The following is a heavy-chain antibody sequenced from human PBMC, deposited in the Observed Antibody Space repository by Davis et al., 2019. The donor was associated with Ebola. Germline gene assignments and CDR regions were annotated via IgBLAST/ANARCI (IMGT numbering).Heavy chain of an antibody. CDR2: INHSGST. Sequence: PSETLSLTCAVYGGSFSGYYWSWIRQPPGKGLEWIGEINHSGSTNYNLSLTSRVTISVDTSKNRLSLKLSSVTAADTAVYYCARAGIYRPYYFDYWGQGTLVTVSS. CDR3: ARAGIYRPYYFDY. D-gene: IGHD3-16*02. CDR1: GGSFSGYY. J-gene: IGHJ4*02. V-gene: IGHV4-34*01.